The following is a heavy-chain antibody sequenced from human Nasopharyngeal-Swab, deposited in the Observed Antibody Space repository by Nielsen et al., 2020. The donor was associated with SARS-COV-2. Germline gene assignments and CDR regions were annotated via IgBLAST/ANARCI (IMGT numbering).Heavy chain of an antibody. Sequence: GESLKISCAASGFTFSSYNMNWVRQAPGRGLEWVSYISTSSSTIYYADSVKGRFTISRDNAKNSLYLQMNSLRDEDTAVYYCARDPRYSYGYGYFDLWGRGTLVTVSS. CDR2: ISTSSSTI. V-gene: IGHV3-48*02. D-gene: IGHD5-18*01. CDR1: GFTFSSYN. J-gene: IGHJ2*01. CDR3: ARDPRYSYGYGYFDL.